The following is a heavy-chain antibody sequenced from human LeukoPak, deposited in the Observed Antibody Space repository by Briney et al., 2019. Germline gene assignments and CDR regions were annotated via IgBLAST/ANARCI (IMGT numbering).Heavy chain of an antibody. V-gene: IGHV4-59*01. Sequence: KPSETLSLTCTVSGGSISTYYWTWIRQTPGKGLEWIGYVDYSGSTNYNPSLKSRVTISVDTSENQFSLRLSSVTAADSAMYYCARAESGYSFDIWGQGTLVTVSS. J-gene: IGHJ3*02. D-gene: IGHD3-3*01. CDR2: VDYSGST. CDR3: ARAESGYSFDI. CDR1: GGSISTYY.